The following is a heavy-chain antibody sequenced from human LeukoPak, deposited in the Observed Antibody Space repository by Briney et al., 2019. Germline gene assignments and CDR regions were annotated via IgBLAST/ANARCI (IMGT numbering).Heavy chain of an antibody. J-gene: IGHJ4*02. V-gene: IGHV3-7*01. CDR1: EFTFNIYL. CDR2: IKQDGSEK. Sequence: GGSLRLSCAASEFTFNIYLMSWVRQAPGKGLEWVANIKQDGSEKYYVDSVEGRFTISRDNAKNSLYLQMNSLRAEDTAVYYCARVRFLERSQYYFDYWGQGTLVTVSS. CDR3: ARVRFLERSQYYFDY. D-gene: IGHD3-3*01.